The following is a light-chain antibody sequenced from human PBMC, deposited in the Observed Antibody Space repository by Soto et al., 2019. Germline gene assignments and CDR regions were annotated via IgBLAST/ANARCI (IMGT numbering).Light chain of an antibody. V-gene: IGKV3-11*01. Sequence: EMVLTQSPATLSLSPGESATLSCRASQNVGLNFAWYQQKSGQPPRLLIHTASSRATGIPARFSGSGSRTDFTLPISSLEPADIAVSYCQERGRGPRATFGGGTKVEMK. CDR1: QNVGLN. CDR2: TAS. CDR3: QERGRGPRAT. J-gene: IGKJ4*01.